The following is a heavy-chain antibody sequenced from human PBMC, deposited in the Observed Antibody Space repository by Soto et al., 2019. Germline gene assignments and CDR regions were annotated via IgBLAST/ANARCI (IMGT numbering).Heavy chain of an antibody. D-gene: IGHD1-26*01. CDR1: GFPFSDFW. V-gene: IGHV3-74*01. CDR3: ARGAKWAYYVDV. J-gene: IGHJ6*03. CDR2: IKGDAVTT. Sequence: EVQLAESGGGLVQPGGSLRLSCAASGFPFSDFWLHWVSQTPGKGLVWVSRIKGDAVTTNYADSVKGRFTISRDNTKNTVYLQMDSLRAEDTAVYYCARGAKWAYYVDVWGKGTTVTVSS.